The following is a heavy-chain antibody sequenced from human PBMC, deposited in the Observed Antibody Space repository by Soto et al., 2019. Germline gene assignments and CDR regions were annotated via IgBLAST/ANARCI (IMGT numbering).Heavy chain of an antibody. CDR3: ARYTEPGDYSYYGLDV. Sequence: VESLRISCNGSGYSFINYWIGWVRQMTGKGLEWMGIIYPGDSDTRYSPSFQGQVTISADKSISTAYLQWSSLKASDTAMYYCARYTEPGDYSYYGLDVWGKGTTVTVSS. V-gene: IGHV5-51*01. CDR2: IYPGDSDT. D-gene: IGHD2-2*02. CDR1: GYSFINYW. J-gene: IGHJ6*04.